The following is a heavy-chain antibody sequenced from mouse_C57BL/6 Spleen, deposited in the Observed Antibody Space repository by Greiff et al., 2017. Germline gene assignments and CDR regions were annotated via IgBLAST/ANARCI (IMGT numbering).Heavy chain of an antibody. J-gene: IGHJ2*01. CDR3: ARSQLGGPFFDY. V-gene: IGHV7-3*01. D-gene: IGHD4-1*02. Sequence: EVKLVESGGGLVQPGGSLSLSCAASGFTFTDYYMSWVRQPPGKALEWLGFIRNKANGYTTEYSASVKGRFTISRDNSPSILYLQMNALRAEDSATYYCARSQLGGPFFDYWGQGTTLTVSS. CDR2: IRNKANGYTT. CDR1: GFTFTDYY.